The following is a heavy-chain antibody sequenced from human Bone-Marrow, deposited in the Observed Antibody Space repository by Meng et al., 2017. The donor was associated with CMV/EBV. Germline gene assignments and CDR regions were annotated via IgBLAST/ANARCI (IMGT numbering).Heavy chain of an antibody. J-gene: IGHJ4*02. Sequence: GESLKISCAASGFTFSSYAMHWVRQAPGKGLEWVAVISYDGSNKYYADSVKGRFTISRDNSKNTLYLQMNSLRAEDTAVYYCAKGGYSGYRSADYWGQGTLVTFYS. CDR1: GFTFSSYA. V-gene: IGHV3-30-3*01. CDR3: AKGGYSGYRSADY. D-gene: IGHD5-12*01. CDR2: ISYDGSNK.